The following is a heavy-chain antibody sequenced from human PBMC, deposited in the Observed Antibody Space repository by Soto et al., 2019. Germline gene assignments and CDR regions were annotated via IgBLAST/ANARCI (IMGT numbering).Heavy chain of an antibody. CDR1: GGSISSGDYY. V-gene: IGHV4-30-4*08. Sequence: PAETLSLTCTVSGGSISSGDYYWSWIRQPPGKGLESIGYIYYSGITYYNPSLKSLVTISVDTSKKQFSLMLSPVTADDTAVYYCAIVVRGDYVYFQHWGQGTLVTVSS. CDR2: IYYSGIT. D-gene: IGHD2-21*02. CDR3: AIVVRGDYVYFQH. J-gene: IGHJ1*01.